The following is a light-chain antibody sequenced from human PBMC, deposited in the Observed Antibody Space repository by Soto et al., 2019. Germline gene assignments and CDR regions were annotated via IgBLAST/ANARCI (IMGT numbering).Light chain of an antibody. CDR2: AAS. CDR3: QQYNDSPLT. V-gene: IGKV3-20*01. CDR1: QTLSTNS. J-gene: IGKJ3*01. Sequence: EIVLTQSPGTLSLSPGERATLSCRASQTLSTNSLVWYQQRPGQTPRLLIYAASTRDTDIPDRFNDSGSGTDFALTISRLEPEDFALYYCQQYNDSPLTFGPGTKVDVK.